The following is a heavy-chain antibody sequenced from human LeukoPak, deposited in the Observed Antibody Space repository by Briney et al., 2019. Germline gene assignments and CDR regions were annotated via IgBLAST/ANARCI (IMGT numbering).Heavy chain of an antibody. J-gene: IGHJ5*02. D-gene: IGHD1-1*01. CDR2: IIPILGIA. CDR3: ARDRARPAAYNPSRWWFDP. V-gene: IGHV1-69*04. Sequence: ASVKVSCKASGGTFSSYTISWVRQAPGQGLEWMGRIIPILGIANYAQKFQSRVTITADKSTSTAYMELSSLRSEDTAVYYCARDRARPAAYNPSRWWFDPWGQGTLVTVSS. CDR1: GGTFSSYT.